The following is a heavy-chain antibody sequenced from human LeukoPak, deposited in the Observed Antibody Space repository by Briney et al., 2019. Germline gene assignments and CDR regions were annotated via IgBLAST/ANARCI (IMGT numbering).Heavy chain of an antibody. CDR3: ARVDGYGDYYFDY. Sequence: SQTLSLTCTVSGGSISSGSYYWSWIRQPAGKGLEWIGRIYTSGSTNYNPSLKSRVTISVDTSKNQFSLKLSSVTAADTAVYYCARVDGYGDYYFDYWGQGTLVTVSS. D-gene: IGHD4-17*01. CDR2: IYTSGST. J-gene: IGHJ4*02. CDR1: GGSISSGSYY. V-gene: IGHV4-61*02.